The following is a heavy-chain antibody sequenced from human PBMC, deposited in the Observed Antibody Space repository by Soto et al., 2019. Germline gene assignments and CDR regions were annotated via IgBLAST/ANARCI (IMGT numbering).Heavy chain of an antibody. Sequence: GGSLRLSCAASGFTLSSYGMHWVRQAPGKGLEWVAVIWYDGSNKYYADSVKGRFTISRDNSKNTLYLQMNSLRAEDTAVYYCARWKGQSQRAFDIWGQGTMVTVS. CDR3: ARWKGQSQRAFDI. CDR1: GFTLSSYG. CDR2: IWYDGSNK. V-gene: IGHV3-33*01. D-gene: IGHD1-1*01. J-gene: IGHJ3*02.